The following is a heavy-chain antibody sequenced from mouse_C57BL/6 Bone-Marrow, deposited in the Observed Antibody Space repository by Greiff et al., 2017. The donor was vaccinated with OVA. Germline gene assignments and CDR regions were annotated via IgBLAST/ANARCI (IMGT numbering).Heavy chain of an antibody. Sequence: EVKLVESEGGLVKPGGSLKLSCAASGFTFSSYAMSWVRQTPEKRLEWVATISDGGSYTYYPDNVKGRFTISRDNAKNNLYLQMSHLKSEDTAMYYCNYFDYWGQGTTLTVSS. CDR1: GFTFSSYA. CDR3: NYFDY. J-gene: IGHJ2*01. CDR2: ISDGGSYT. V-gene: IGHV5-4*03.